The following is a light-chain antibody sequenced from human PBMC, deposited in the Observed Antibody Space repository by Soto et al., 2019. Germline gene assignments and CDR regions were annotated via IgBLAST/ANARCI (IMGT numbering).Light chain of an antibody. CDR3: QQHYTTLRT. J-gene: IGKJ1*01. CDR1: QSVLYSSNNKNY. V-gene: IGKV4-1*01. CDR2: WAS. Sequence: DIVLTQSPDSLAVSLGERATINCKSSQSVLYSSNNKNYFAWYQQKPGQPPKLLIYWASTRKSGVPDRFSGSGSGKDFTLTLNSLQAEDVAVYYCQQHYTTLRTFGQGTKVEIK.